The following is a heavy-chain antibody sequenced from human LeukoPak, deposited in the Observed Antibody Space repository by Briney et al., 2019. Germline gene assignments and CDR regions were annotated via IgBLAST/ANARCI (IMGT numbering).Heavy chain of an antibody. V-gene: IGHV4-30-2*01. J-gene: IGHJ4*02. CDR1: GGSISSGGYY. D-gene: IGHD2-2*02. CDR2: IYHSGST. Sequence: KASQTLSLTCTVSGGSISSGGYYWSWIRQPPGKGLEWIGYIYHSGSTYYNPSLKSRVTISVDRSKNQFSLKLSSVTAADTAVYYCARAVEYCSSTSCYKGGYYSNHGNYYFDYWGQGTLVTVSS. CDR3: ARAVEYCSSTSCYKGGYYSNHGNYYFDY.